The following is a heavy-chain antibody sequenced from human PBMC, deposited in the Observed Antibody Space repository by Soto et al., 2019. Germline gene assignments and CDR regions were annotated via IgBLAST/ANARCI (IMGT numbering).Heavy chain of an antibody. J-gene: IGHJ4*02. Sequence: EVQLVESGGGLVKPGGSLRLSCAASGFTFTTYSMSWVRQAPGKGLEWVSYISSSSSTIYYADSLKGRFTISRDNAKNSLYLQMTGLRAEDTAMYYCVRGGGGGKGWLFDYWGQGTLVTVSS. D-gene: IGHD6-19*01. CDR3: VRGGGGGKGWLFDY. CDR2: ISSSSSTI. CDR1: GFTFTTYS. V-gene: IGHV3-21*05.